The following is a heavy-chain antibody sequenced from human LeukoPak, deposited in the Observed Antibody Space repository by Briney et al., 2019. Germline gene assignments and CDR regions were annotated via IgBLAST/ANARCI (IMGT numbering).Heavy chain of an antibody. D-gene: IGHD2/OR15-2a*01. CDR2: FSDSGFNT. V-gene: IGHV3-23*01. CDR3: AKTLANRFDY. CDR1: GFTFRNYA. J-gene: IGHJ4*02. Sequence: GGSLRLSCAASGFTFRNYAMSWVRQAPGKGLEWVSTFSDSGFNTYHADSVKGRFTISRVSSKNTLYLQMNSLRAEDTAVYYCAKTLANRFDYWGQGTLVTVSS.